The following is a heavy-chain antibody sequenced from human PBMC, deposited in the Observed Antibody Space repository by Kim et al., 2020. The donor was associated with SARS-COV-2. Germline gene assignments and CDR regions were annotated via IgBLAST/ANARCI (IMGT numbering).Heavy chain of an antibody. D-gene: IGHD3-22*01. CDR3: ARSPITMIVVVTHFDI. J-gene: IGHJ3*02. V-gene: IGHV4-31*02. Sequence: SLKSRVTISVDPSKNQFSLKLSSVTAADTAVYYCARSPITMIVVVTHFDIGGQGTMVTVSS.